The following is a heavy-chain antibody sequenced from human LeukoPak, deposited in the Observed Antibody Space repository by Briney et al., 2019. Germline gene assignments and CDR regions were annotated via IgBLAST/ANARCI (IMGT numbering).Heavy chain of an antibody. CDR2: INHSGST. Sequence: SETLSLTCTVSGGSISSSSYYWGWIRQPPGKGLEWIGEINHSGSTNYNLSLKSRVTISVDTSKNQFSLKLSSVTAADTAVYYCARTDTAMGYYYYGMDVWGKGTTVTVSS. V-gene: IGHV4-39*07. D-gene: IGHD5-18*01. CDR3: ARTDTAMGYYYYGMDV. J-gene: IGHJ6*04. CDR1: GGSISSSSYY.